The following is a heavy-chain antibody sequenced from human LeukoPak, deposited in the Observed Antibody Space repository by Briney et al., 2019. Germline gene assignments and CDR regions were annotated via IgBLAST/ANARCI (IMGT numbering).Heavy chain of an antibody. CDR3: AREYYGDPDY. D-gene: IGHD4-17*01. CDR2: ISYDGSNK. Sequence: GGSLRLSCAASGFTFSSYGMHWVRQAPGKGLEWVAVISYDGSNKYYADSVKGRFTISRDNAKNSLYLQMNSLRAEDTAVYYCAREYYGDPDYWGQGTLVTVSS. V-gene: IGHV3-30*03. J-gene: IGHJ4*02. CDR1: GFTFSSYG.